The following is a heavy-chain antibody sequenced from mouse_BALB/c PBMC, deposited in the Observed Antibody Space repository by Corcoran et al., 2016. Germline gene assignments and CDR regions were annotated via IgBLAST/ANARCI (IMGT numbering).Heavy chain of an antibody. J-gene: IGHJ2*01. D-gene: IGHD3-1*01. CDR3: ARSRQGGSGYFHY. V-gene: IGHV1-26*01. Sequence: EVQLQQSGPELVKPGASVKISCKASGYSFTGYYMHWVKQSHVKSLEWIGRLSPYNGATSYNQKFKDKASLTVDKSSSTAYMELHSLTSGDSAVDYCARSRQGGSGYFHYWGQGTTLTVSS. CDR2: LSPYNGAT. CDR1: GYSFTGYY.